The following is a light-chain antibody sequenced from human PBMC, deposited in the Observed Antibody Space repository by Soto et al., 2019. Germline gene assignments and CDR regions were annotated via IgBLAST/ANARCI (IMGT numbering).Light chain of an antibody. CDR1: QSVSSN. J-gene: IGKJ1*01. Sequence: EIVMTQSPATLSVSPGERVALSCRASQSVSSNLAWYQQKPGQAPRLLIFGASTRATGIPARFSGSGSGTEFTLTISSLQSEDFAVYYCQQYGSSPWTFGQGTKVDIK. CDR3: QQYGSSPWT. V-gene: IGKV3-15*01. CDR2: GAS.